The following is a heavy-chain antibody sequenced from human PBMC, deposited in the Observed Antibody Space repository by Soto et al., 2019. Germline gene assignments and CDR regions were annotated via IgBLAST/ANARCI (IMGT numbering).Heavy chain of an antibody. V-gene: IGHV4-39*01. J-gene: IGHJ5*02. D-gene: IGHD6-19*01. CDR2: IYYSGST. CDR3: ARIGLAVAGKYAHNWFDP. Sequence: QLQLQESGPGLVKPSETLSLTCTVSGGSISSSSYYWGWIRQPPGKGLEWIGSIYYSGSTYYNPSLKSRVTISVDTSKNQFSLKLSSVTAADTAVYYCARIGLAVAGKYAHNWFDPWGQGTLVTVSS. CDR1: GGSISSSSYY.